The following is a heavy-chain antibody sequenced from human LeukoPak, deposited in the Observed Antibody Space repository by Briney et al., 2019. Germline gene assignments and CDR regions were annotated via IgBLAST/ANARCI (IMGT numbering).Heavy chain of an antibody. CDR1: GYSISSGYY. Sequence: KPSETLSLTCAVSGYSISSGYYWGWIRQPPGKGLEWIGSIYHSGSTYYNPSLKSRVTISVDTSKNQFSLKLSSVTAADTAVYYCARLYSSGRGDYWGQGTLVTVSS. J-gene: IGHJ4*02. D-gene: IGHD6-19*01. V-gene: IGHV4-38-2*01. CDR3: ARLYSSGRGDY. CDR2: IYHSGST.